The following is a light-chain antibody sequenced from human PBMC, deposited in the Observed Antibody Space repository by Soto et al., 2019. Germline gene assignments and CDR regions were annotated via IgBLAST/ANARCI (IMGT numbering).Light chain of an antibody. J-gene: IGKJ1*01. CDR1: QSVSSN. V-gene: IGKV3-15*01. Sequence: EIVMTQSPATLSVSPGERATLSCRASQSVSSNLAWYQQKPGQAPRLLIYGASTRATGIPARFSGSGSGTEFTLTISSLQSEDFAVYYCQYVTFGQGTKVDIK. CDR3: QYVT. CDR2: GAS.